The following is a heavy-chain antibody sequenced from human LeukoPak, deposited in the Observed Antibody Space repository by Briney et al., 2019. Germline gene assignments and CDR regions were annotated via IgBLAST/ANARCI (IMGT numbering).Heavy chain of an antibody. CDR1: GLTFDDYA. CDR2: MSWNSGSI. CDR3: AKGFGLGTYRSSSYDY. D-gene: IGHD6-6*01. J-gene: IGHJ4*02. V-gene: IGHV3-9*01. Sequence: GGSQRLSCAASGLTFDDYAMHWVRQAPGKGLEWVSGMSWNSGSIGYADSVKGRFTISRDNAKNTLYLQMSSLRAEDTALYYCAKGFGLGTYRSSSYDYWGQGTLVTVSS.